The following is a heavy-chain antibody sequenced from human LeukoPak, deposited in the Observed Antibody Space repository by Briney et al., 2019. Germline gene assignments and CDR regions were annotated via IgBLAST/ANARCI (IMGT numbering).Heavy chain of an antibody. CDR3: ARGRVIAAAGKGYFDY. D-gene: IGHD6-13*01. CDR2: IHSTGNP. J-gene: IGHJ4*02. CDR1: GGSINSHF. Sequence: SETLSLTCTISGGSINSHFWSWIRQPAGKGLEWIGRIHSTGNPNYNPSLRSRVTMSVDTSKNRFSLKVSSVTAADTAVYYCARGRVIAAAGKGYFDYWGQGTLVTVSS. V-gene: IGHV4-4*07.